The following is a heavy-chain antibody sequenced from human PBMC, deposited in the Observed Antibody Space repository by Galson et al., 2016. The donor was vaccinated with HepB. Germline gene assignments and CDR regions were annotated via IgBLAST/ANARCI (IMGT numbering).Heavy chain of an antibody. D-gene: IGHD3-22*01. CDR2: ICGSGGST. CDR1: GFTFSSYA. V-gene: IGHV3-23*01. CDR3: AKMSSSCCYYSDAFDI. J-gene: IGHJ3*02. Sequence: SLRLSCAASGFTFSSYAMSWVRQAPGKGLEWVSAICGSGGSTYYADYGKGRFTIATDNSKNMMYLQMNSLRAEDTAVYDCAKMSSSCCYYSDAFDIWGQGTMVTVSS.